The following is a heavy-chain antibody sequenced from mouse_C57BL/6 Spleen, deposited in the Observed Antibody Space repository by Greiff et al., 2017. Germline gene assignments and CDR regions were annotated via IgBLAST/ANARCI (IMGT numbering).Heavy chain of an antibody. D-gene: IGHD2-12*01. J-gene: IGHJ2*01. CDR3: ARKGYSYWVDFGG. Sequence: QVHVKQSGPELVKPGASVKISCKASGYAFSSSWMNWVKQRPGKGLEWIGGIYPGDGDTNYNETFKGKATLTADKSSSTAYMQLSSLTSEDSAVYYGARKGYSYWVDFGGWGHGTTLSAAS. V-gene: IGHV1-82*01. CDR1: GYAFSSSW. CDR2: IYPGDGDT.